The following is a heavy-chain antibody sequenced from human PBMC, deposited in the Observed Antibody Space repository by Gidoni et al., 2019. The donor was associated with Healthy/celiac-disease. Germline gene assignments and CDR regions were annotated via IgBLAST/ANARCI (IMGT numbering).Heavy chain of an antibody. J-gene: IGHJ5*02. CDR2: ISSISITI. V-gene: IGHV3-48*02. CDR3: ARDQGSVGSGLFDP. D-gene: IGHD2-15*01. Sequence: EVQLVESGGGLVQPGGSLRLACAASGFTFSSYSMNWVRQAPGKGLEWVSYISSISITIYYADSVKGRFTISRDNAKNSLYLQMNSLRDEDTAVYYCARDQGSVGSGLFDPWGQGTLVTVSS. CDR1: GFTFSSYS.